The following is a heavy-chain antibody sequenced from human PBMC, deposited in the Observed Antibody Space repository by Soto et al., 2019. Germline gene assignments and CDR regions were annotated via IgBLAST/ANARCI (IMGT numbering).Heavy chain of an antibody. CDR1: GGSISGYY. D-gene: IGHD6-13*01. CDR3: ARHRVVEAGTGTYDC. CDR2: IYDSGTT. V-gene: IGHV4-59*08. J-gene: IGHJ4*02. Sequence: QVQLQESGPGLVKPSETLSLTCTVSGGSISGYYWSWIRQPPGKGLEWIGHIYDSGTTNYNPSLKGRVTISVDASKNQFSLKLSSVTAADTAVYYCARHRVVEAGTGTYDCWGQGNLVTVSS.